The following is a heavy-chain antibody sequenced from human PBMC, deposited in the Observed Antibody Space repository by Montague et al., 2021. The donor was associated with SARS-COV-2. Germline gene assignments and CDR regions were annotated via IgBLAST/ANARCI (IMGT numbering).Heavy chain of an antibody. Sequence: PALVKPTQTLTLTCTFSGFSLSTSGMCVSWIRQPPGTALEWLARIDWDDDTYYITSLKTRLTISKDTSKNQAVLTMTNMDPVDTATYYCAREYSSGVYFDYWGQETLVTVSS. V-gene: IGHV2-70*11. D-gene: IGHD6-19*01. CDR1: GFSLSTSGMC. CDR3: AREYSSGVYFDY. CDR2: IDWDDDT. J-gene: IGHJ4*02.